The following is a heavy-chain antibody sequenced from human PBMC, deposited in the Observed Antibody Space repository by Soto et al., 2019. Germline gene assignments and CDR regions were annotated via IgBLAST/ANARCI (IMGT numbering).Heavy chain of an antibody. D-gene: IGHD2-21*01. J-gene: IGHJ6*02. CDR3: ARHIPYHGKDV. CDR2: IRNKVNSYTT. CDR1: GFSFSDHY. V-gene: IGHV3-72*01. Sequence: EVELVESGGGLVQPGGSLRLSCAASGFSFSDHYMDWVRQATGKGLEWVGRIRNKVNSYTTEYAASVKGRFTVSRDDSKNSVYLQMNSLKTDDTAVYYCARHIPYHGKDVWGQGTTVTVSS.